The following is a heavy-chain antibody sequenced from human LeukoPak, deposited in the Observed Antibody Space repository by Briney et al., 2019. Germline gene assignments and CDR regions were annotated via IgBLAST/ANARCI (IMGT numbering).Heavy chain of an antibody. V-gene: IGHV1-46*01. CDR1: GYTFTSYY. CDR2: INPSGGST. Sequence: ASVKVSCKASGYTFTSYYMHWVRQAPGQGLEWMGIINPSGGSTSYAQEFQGRVTMTRDTSTSTVYMELSSLRSEDTAVYYCASQAGVAGTLFDYWGQGTLVTVSS. D-gene: IGHD6-19*01. J-gene: IGHJ4*02. CDR3: ASQAGVAGTLFDY.